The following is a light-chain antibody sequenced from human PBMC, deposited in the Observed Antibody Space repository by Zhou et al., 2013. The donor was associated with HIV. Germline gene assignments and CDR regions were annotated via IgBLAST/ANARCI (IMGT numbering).Light chain of an antibody. J-gene: IGKJ1*01. CDR1: QSVSREY. CDR3: QQRSNWPWT. Sequence: EIVLTQSPGTLSLSPGERATLSCRASQSVSREYLAWYQQKPGQAPRLLIYGASTRATGIPDRFSGSGSGTDFALTISSLEPEDFAVYYCQQRSNWPWTFGQGTKVEIK. V-gene: IGKV3D-20*02. CDR2: GAS.